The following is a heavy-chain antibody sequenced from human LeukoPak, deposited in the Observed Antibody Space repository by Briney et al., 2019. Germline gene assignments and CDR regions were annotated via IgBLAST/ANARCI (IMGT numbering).Heavy chain of an antibody. CDR3: AKDMTSSTSCPDY. D-gene: IGHD2-2*01. CDR2: ISGSGGST. Sequence: PGGSLRLSCAASRFTFSSYAMSWVRQAPGKGLEWVSAISGSGGSTYYADSVKGRFTISRDNSKNTLYLQMNSLRAEDTAVYYCAKDMTSSTSCPDYWGQGTLVTVSS. CDR1: RFTFSSYA. J-gene: IGHJ4*02. V-gene: IGHV3-23*01.